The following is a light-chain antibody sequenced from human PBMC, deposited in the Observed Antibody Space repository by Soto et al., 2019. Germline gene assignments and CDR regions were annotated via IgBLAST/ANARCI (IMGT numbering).Light chain of an antibody. V-gene: IGLV2-14*01. CDR3: SSYTSTTTLV. CDR1: RSDVGGYKY. CDR2: EVS. J-gene: IGLJ1*01. Sequence: QSALTQPASVSGSPGQSITISCTGTRSDVGGYKYVSWYQHHPGKAPKLIIFEVSNRPSGVSNRVSGSKSANTASLAISGRRAEDEADYYCSSYTSTTTLVFGSGTKVTVL.